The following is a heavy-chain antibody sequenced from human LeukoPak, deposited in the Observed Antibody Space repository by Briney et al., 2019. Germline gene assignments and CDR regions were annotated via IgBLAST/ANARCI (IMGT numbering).Heavy chain of an antibody. J-gene: IGHJ4*02. CDR2: IYYSGST. D-gene: IGHD4/OR15-4a*01. V-gene: IGHV4-39*01. CDR3: ARHFISPPMRMTMVDKNPFDY. Sequence: SETLSLTCTVSGGSISSSSYYWGWIRQPPGKGLEWIGSIYYSGSTYYNPSLKSRVTISVDTSKNQFSLKLSSVTAADTAVYYCARHFISPPMRMTMVDKNPFDYWGQGTLVTVSS. CDR1: GGSISSSSYY.